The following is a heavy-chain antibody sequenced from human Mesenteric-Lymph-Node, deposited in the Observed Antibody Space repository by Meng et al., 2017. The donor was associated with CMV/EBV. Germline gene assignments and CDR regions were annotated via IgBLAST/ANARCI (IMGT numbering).Heavy chain of an antibody. J-gene: IGHJ4*02. CDR2: INHSGST. Sequence: YGGSFSGYYWSWIRQPPGKGLEWIGEINHSGSTNYNPSLKSRVTISVDTSKNQFSLKLSSVAAADTAVYYCARGRGGYSYGSYFDYWGQGTLVTVSS. CDR1: GGSFSGYY. CDR3: ARGRGGYSYGSYFDY. D-gene: IGHD5-18*01. V-gene: IGHV4-34*01.